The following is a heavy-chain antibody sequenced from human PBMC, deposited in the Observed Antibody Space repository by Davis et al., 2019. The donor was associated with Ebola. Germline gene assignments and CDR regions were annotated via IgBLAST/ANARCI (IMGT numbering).Heavy chain of an antibody. V-gene: IGHV1-69*06. CDR3: AGCFEYYYYGMDV. CDR2: IIPIFGTA. CDR1: GGTFSSYA. Sequence: AASVKFSCKASGGTFSSYAISWVRQAPGQGLEWMGGIIPIFGTANYAQKFQGRVTITADKSTSTAYMELSSLRSEDTAVYYCAGCFEYYYYGMDVWGQGTTVTVSS. D-gene: IGHD2-15*01. J-gene: IGHJ6*02.